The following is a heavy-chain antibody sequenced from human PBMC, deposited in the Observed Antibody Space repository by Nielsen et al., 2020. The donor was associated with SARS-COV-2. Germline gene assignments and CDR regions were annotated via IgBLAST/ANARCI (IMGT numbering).Heavy chain of an antibody. D-gene: IGHD2-15*01. CDR2: INSDGSST. J-gene: IGHJ6*02. V-gene: IGHV3-74*01. CDR3: ARGSVVVVTHWSHGMDV. Sequence: GGSLRLSCAASGFTFSSYAMSWVRQAPGKGLVWVSRINSDGSSTSYADSVKGRFTISRDNAKNTLYLQMNSLRAEDTAVYYCARGSVVVVTHWSHGMDVWGQGTTVTVSS. CDR1: GFTFSSYA.